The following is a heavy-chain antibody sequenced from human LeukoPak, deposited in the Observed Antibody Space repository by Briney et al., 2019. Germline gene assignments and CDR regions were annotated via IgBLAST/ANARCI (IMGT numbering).Heavy chain of an antibody. Sequence: GGSLRLSCAAYGFTFSSFAMHWVRQAPGKGLEWVATISYDGRDKYYADSVKGRFTLSRDNSKNTLYLQMNSLRAEDTAVYYCARPYDYWSGYQSAIDYWGQGTLVTISS. J-gene: IGHJ4*02. CDR1: GFTFSSFA. CDR2: ISYDGRDK. V-gene: IGHV3-30*04. D-gene: IGHD3-3*01. CDR3: ARPYDYWSGYQSAIDY.